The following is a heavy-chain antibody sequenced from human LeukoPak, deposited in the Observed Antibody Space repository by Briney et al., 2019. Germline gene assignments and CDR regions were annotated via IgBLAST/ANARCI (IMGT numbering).Heavy chain of an antibody. J-gene: IGHJ3*02. CDR3: AKVYGGATIDASDI. Sequence: GGSLRLSCAASGFTFSSYAMTWVRQAPGKGLEWVSSISGSGGGTYYADSVKGRFTISRDDSKNTLYLQIKSPRAVDTAVYYCAKVYGGATIDASDIWGQGTMVSVTS. CDR1: GFTFSSYA. D-gene: IGHD1-26*01. CDR2: ISGSGGGT. V-gene: IGHV3-23*01.